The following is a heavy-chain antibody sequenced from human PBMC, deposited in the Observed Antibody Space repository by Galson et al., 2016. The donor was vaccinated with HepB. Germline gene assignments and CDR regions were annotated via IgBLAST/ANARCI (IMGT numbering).Heavy chain of an antibody. CDR1: GFTFSSYA. CDR2: ISVVDDDT. CDR3: AKDIQQWLVRGNDAFDI. D-gene: IGHD6-19*01. Sequence: SLRLSCAASGFTFSSYAMSWVRQAPGKGLEWVSAISVVDDDTYYADSVRGRFTISRDNSRTTLYLQMNSLRAEDTALYYCAKDIQQWLVRGNDAFDIWGQGTMGTVAS. V-gene: IGHV3-23*01. J-gene: IGHJ3*02.